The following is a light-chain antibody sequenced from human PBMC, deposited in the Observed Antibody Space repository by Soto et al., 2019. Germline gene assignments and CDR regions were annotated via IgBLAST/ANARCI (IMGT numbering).Light chain of an antibody. CDR2: GAS. CDR1: QSVRNN. V-gene: IGKV3-11*01. J-gene: IGKJ4*01. Sequence: EIVLTQSPATLSVSPGERVTLFCRASQSVRNNVSWYQQKPGQAPRLLIYGASNLATGIPAWFSGGASATYFTLTITILEPDDFATYYCQHREYPPLTFGGGTKLEIK. CDR3: QHREYPPLT.